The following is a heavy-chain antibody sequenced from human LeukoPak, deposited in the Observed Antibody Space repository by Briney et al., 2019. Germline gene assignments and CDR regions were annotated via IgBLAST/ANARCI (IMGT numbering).Heavy chain of an antibody. Sequence: GGSLRLSCAASGFTFSSYGMHWVRQAPGKGLEWVAFIRYDGSNKYYADSVKGRFTISRDNSKNTLYLQMNSLRAEDTAVYYCARDGNSGSYGGFDYWGQGTLVTVSS. CDR3: ARDGNSGSYGGFDY. V-gene: IGHV3-30*02. CDR1: GFTFSSYG. CDR2: IRYDGSNK. J-gene: IGHJ4*02. D-gene: IGHD1-26*01.